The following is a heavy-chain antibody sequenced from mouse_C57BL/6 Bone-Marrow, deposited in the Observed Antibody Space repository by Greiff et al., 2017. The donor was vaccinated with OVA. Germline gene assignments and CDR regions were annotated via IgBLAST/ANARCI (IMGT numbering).Heavy chain of an antibody. J-gene: IGHJ4*01. V-gene: IGHV1-26*01. Sequence: EVQLQQSGPELVKPGASVKISCKASGYTFTDYYMNWVKQSHGKSLEWIGDINPNNGGTSYNQKFKGKATLTVDKSSSTAYMELRSLTSEDSAVYYCASPYYGSSWYYAMDYWGQGTSVTVSS. CDR1: GYTFTDYY. CDR3: ASPYYGSSWYYAMDY. D-gene: IGHD1-1*01. CDR2: INPNNGGT.